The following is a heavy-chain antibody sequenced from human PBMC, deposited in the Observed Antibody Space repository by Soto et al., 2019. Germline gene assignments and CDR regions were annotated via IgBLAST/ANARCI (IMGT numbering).Heavy chain of an antibody. V-gene: IGHV4-59*01. D-gene: IGHD3-3*01. CDR2: IYYSGST. Sequence: PSETLSLTCTVSGGSISSYYWSWIRQPPGKGLEWIGYIYYSGSTNYNPSLKSRVTISVDTSKNQFSLKLSSVTAADTAVYYCARVSDREYYDLWSGYKSPYYYYYYMDVWGKGTTVTVSS. CDR3: ARVSDREYYDLWSGYKSPYYYYYYMDV. CDR1: GGSISSYY. J-gene: IGHJ6*03.